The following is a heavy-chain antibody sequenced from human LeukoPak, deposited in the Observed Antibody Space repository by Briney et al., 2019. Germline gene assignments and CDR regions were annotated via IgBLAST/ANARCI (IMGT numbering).Heavy chain of an antibody. J-gene: IGHJ4*02. D-gene: IGHD1-26*01. CDR1: GGSISSYL. CDR2: IYYSGST. Sequence: PSETLSLTCTVSGGSISSYLWSWIRQPPGKGLEWIGYIYYSGSTDYNPSLKSRVTILVDTSKNQFSLKVSSVTAADTAVYYCARGQYSGSCFDNWGQGSLVTVSS. V-gene: IGHV4-59*01. CDR3: ARGQYSGSCFDN.